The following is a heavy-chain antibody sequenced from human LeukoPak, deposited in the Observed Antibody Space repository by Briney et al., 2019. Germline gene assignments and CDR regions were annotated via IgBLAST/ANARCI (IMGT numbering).Heavy chain of an antibody. J-gene: IGHJ3*02. Sequence: VASVKVSCKASGYTFTSYAMHWVRQAPGQRLEWMGWINAGNGNTKYSQEFQGRVTITRDTSASTAYMELSSLRSEDMAVYYCARESEYYPHAFDIWGQGTMVTVSP. CDR1: GYTFTSYA. D-gene: IGHD3-10*01. CDR2: INAGNGNT. CDR3: ARESEYYPHAFDI. V-gene: IGHV1-3*03.